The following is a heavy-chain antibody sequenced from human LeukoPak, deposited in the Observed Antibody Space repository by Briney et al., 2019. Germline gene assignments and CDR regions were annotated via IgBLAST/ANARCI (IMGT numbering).Heavy chain of an antibody. CDR1: GFTFSSYA. D-gene: IGHD1-7*01. CDR2: IKSKTEGGTM. J-gene: IGHJ4*02. CDR3: TTGNSLGRDGNYFFDF. V-gene: IGHV3-15*01. Sequence: GGSLRLSCAASGFTFSSYAMSWVRQAPGKGLEWVGRIKSKTEGGTMDYAAPVKGRFTISRDDSKNTLYLQMNSLKTEDTAVYYCTTGNSLGRDGNYFFDFWGPGTLVTVSS.